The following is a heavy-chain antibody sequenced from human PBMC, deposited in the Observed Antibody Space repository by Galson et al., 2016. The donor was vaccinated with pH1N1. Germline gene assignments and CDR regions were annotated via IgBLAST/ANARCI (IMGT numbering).Heavy chain of an antibody. J-gene: IGHJ4*02. D-gene: IGHD5-18*01. V-gene: IGHV1-69*06. CDR3: ARGFRGGYNYALFDH. CDR1: GVTFTIYT. CDR2: ISPIFDTT. Sequence: SVKVSCKASGVTFTIYTIAWVRQAPGQGLEWMGGISPIFDTTTYAQKFQGRVTITADRRTTTLYMNLSSLGFDDTAVYYCARGFRGGYNYALFDHWGQGSLVIVSS.